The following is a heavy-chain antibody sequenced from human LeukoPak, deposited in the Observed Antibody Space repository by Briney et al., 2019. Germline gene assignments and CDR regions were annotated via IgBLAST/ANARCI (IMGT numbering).Heavy chain of an antibody. J-gene: IGHJ4*02. Sequence: SEILSLTCTVSGGSISSYYWNWIRQPPGKGLEWIGYICYSGSTNYNPSLKSRVTISVDTSKNQFSLRLSSVTAADTAVYYCARVNSGSYSYYFDYWGQGTLVTVSS. CDR2: ICYSGST. CDR1: GGSISSYY. D-gene: IGHD1-26*01. V-gene: IGHV4-59*01. CDR3: ARVNSGSYSYYFDY.